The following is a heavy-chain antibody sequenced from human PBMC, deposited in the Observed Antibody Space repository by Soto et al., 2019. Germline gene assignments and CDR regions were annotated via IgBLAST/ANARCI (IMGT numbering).Heavy chain of an antibody. CDR3: ARAVARYFDY. CDR1: GGSISSGGYS. V-gene: IGHV4-30-2*01. Sequence: QLQLQDSGSGLVKPSQTLSLTCAVSGGSISSGGYSWSWIRQPPGKGLEWIGYIYHSGSTYYNPSLKSRVTISVDRSKNQFSLKLSSVTAADTAVYYCARAVARYFDYWGQGTLVTVSS. CDR2: IYHSGST. D-gene: IGHD6-19*01. J-gene: IGHJ4*02.